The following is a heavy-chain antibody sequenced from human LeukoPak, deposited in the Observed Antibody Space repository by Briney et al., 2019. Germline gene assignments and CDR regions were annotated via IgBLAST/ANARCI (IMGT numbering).Heavy chain of an antibody. CDR3: ARGVVIAPQTFDY. V-gene: IGHV4-59*01. CDR1: GGSITSGY. CDR2: IENSGRT. Sequence: PSETLSLTCIVSGGSITSGYWSWIRQPPGKGLEWIGYIENSGRTEYNPSLMSRITISVDTSKIQFSLMLSPVTAADTAVYYCARGVVIAPQTFDYWGQGTLVTVSS. J-gene: IGHJ4*02. D-gene: IGHD2-21*01.